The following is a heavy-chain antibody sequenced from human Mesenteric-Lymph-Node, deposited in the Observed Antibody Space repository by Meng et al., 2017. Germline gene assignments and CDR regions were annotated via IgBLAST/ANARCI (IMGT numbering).Heavy chain of an antibody. D-gene: IGHD3-10*01. CDR3: ARGLVRGVIIINWFDP. CDR1: GGSVSSGSYY. J-gene: IGHJ5*02. V-gene: IGHV4-61*01. CDR2: IYYSGST. Sequence: QVPLQGPGPGLVRPPGTLSLTCTVSGGSVSSGSYYWSWIRQPPGKGLEWIGYIYYSGSTNYNPSLKSRVTISVDTSKNQFSLKLSSVTAADTAVYYCARGLVRGVIIINWFDPWGQGTLVTVSS.